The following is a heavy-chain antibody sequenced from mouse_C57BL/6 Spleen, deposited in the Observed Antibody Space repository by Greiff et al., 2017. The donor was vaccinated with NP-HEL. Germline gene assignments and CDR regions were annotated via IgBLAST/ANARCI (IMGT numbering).Heavy chain of an antibody. J-gene: IGHJ3*01. D-gene: IGHD2-3*01. CDR1: GFTFSSYG. CDR3: ARQDGYYGFAY. V-gene: IGHV5-6*01. CDR2: ISSGGSYT. Sequence: EVQLVESGGDLVKPGGSLKLSCAASGFTFSSYGMSWVRQTPDKRLEWVATISSGGSYTYYPDSVKGRFTISRDNGKNTLYLQMSSLKSEDTAMYYCARQDGYYGFAYWGQGTLVTVSA.